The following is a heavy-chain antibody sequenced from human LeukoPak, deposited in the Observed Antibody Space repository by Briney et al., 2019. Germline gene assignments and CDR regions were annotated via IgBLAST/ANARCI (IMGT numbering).Heavy chain of an antibody. CDR1: GFTVSSNY. J-gene: IGHJ4*02. V-gene: IGHV3-53*01. CDR3: ASLAVAVRGVGY. Sequence: GGSLRLSCAASGFTVSSNYMSWVRQAPGKGLEWVSVIYSGGSTYYADSVKGRFTISRDNSKNTLYLQINSLRAEDTAVYYCASLAVAVRGVGYWGQGTLVTVSS. D-gene: IGHD6-19*01. CDR2: IYSGGST.